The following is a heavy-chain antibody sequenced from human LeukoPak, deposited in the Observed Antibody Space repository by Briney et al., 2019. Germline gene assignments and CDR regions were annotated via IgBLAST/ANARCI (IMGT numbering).Heavy chain of an antibody. Sequence: GGSLRLSCAASGFTFSNYDMSWVRQAPGKGLEWVSTISGSGGSTYYADSVRGRFTISRDNSKNTLYLQMNSLRAEDTAVYYCAKDLAYGDYGTPWDYFDYWGQGTLVTVSS. CDR2: ISGSGGST. D-gene: IGHD4-17*01. CDR1: GFTFSNYD. J-gene: IGHJ4*02. V-gene: IGHV3-23*01. CDR3: AKDLAYGDYGTPWDYFDY.